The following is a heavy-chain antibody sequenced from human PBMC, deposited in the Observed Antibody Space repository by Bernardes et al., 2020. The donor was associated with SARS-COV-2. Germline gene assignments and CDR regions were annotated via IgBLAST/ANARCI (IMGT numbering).Heavy chain of an antibody. CDR2: ISTNGRTI. CDR3: VRTVVTIVTPQYFDY. Sequence: GGSLRLSCVASGFSFSDYFMSWIRLAPGKGPEWISYISTNGRTIYYADSVKGRFTIYKDNAKNSLYLQMNSLRAEDTAVYYCVRTVVTIVTPQYFDYWGRGTLVTVSS. CDR1: GFSFSDYF. V-gene: IGHV3-11*01. D-gene: IGHD3-22*01. J-gene: IGHJ4*02.